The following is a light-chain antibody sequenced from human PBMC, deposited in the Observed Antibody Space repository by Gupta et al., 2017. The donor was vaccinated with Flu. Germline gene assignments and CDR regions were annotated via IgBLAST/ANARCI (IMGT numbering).Light chain of an antibody. CDR3: QVWDTSSDHWA. CDR2: DDS. CDR1: NIGSKT. V-gene: IGLV3-21*02. J-gene: IGLJ3*02. Sequence: GQTATITCGGDNIGSKTVHWYQQKSGQAPVVVVYDDSRRPSVIPERFSGSNSGNTATLTIRRVEAGDEADYYCQVWDTSSDHWAFGGGTKLIVL.